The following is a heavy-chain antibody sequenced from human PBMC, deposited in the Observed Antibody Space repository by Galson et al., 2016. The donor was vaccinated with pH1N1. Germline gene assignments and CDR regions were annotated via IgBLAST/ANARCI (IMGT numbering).Heavy chain of an antibody. J-gene: IGHJ4*02. Sequence: SLRLSCAASGFTFSSFAMHWVRQAPGKGLEYVSAISYNGGSTYYGNSVKGRFTISRDNSKNTLYRQMGSLRADDTAVYYCSRGLRPSSSGYYSLDYWGQGTLVTVSS. CDR1: GFTFSSFA. CDR2: ISYNGGST. D-gene: IGHD3-22*01. V-gene: IGHV3-64*01. CDR3: SRGLRPSSSGYYSLDY.